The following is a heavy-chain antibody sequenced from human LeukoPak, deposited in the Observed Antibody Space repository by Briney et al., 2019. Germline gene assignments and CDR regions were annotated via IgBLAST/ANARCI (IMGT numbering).Heavy chain of an antibody. Sequence: GGSLRLSYAASGFTFSSYSMTWVRQAPGKGLEWVSSMSSGGTYIYYADSVRGRFTISRDNAKNSLYLIMNSLRAEDTAVYYCARDRPTGASRLFVVQWGQGTLVTVSS. CDR2: MSSGGTYI. CDR3: ARDRPTGASRLFVVQ. J-gene: IGHJ4*02. CDR1: GFTFSSYS. V-gene: IGHV3-21*01. D-gene: IGHD3-3*01.